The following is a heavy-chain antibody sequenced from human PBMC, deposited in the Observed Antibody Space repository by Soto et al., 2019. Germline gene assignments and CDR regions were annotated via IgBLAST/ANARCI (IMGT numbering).Heavy chain of an antibody. CDR2: IYYSGST. Sequence: TLFLTCTVSGGTLSSGDYYWRWIRQHPGKGLEWIGYIYYSGSTYYNPSLKSRVTISVDTSNNQFSLKLSSVTAADTAVYYCARGYGGNLDYWGQGTLVTGSS. J-gene: IGHJ4*02. V-gene: IGHV4-30-4*08. CDR3: ARGYGGNLDY. CDR1: GGTLSSGDYY. D-gene: IGHD2-15*01.